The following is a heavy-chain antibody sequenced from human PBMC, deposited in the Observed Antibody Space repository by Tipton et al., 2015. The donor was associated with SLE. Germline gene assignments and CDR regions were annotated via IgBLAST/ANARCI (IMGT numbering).Heavy chain of an antibody. Sequence: SLRLSCAASGFTFSSYAMSWVRQAPGKGLEWVSAISGSGGSTYYADSVKGRFTISRDNSKNTLYLQMNSLRAEDTAVYYCAKDMEGLGISNRYFDYWGQGTLVTVSS. CDR2: ISGSGGST. V-gene: IGHV3-23*01. J-gene: IGHJ4*02. CDR1: GFTFSSYA. CDR3: AKDMEGLGISNRYFDY. D-gene: IGHD1-14*01.